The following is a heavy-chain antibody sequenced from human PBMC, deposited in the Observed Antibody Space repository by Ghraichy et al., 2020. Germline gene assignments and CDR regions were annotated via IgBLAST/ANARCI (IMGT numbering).Heavy chain of an antibody. J-gene: IGHJ4*02. CDR2: IHTGHGQT. V-gene: IGHV1-3*04. D-gene: IGHD3-22*01. CDR3: ARDFDDSLTRLDS. CDR1: GYKFTDYA. Sequence: ASVKVSCKPSGYKFTDYAMHWVRQVPGQRLEWMGWIHTGHGQTRYSQKFQARVTITRDTSATRVYLEMRSLTYEDTAVYFCARDFDDSLTRLDSWGQGTLVTVSS.